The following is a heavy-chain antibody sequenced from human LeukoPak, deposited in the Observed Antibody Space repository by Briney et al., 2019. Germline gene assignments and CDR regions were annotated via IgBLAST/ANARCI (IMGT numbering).Heavy chain of an antibody. V-gene: IGHV4-39*01. CDR1: GGSISSSSYY. Sequence: SETLSLTCTVSGGSISSSSYYWGWIRQPPGKGLEWIGSIYYSGSTYYNPSLKSRVTISVDTSKNQFSLKLSSVTAADTAVYYCARGPFISPKYYDFWSGYYRGGPYYFDYWGQGTPVTVSS. CDR2: IYYSGST. CDR3: ARGPFISPKYYDFWSGYYRGGPYYFDY. D-gene: IGHD3-3*01. J-gene: IGHJ4*02.